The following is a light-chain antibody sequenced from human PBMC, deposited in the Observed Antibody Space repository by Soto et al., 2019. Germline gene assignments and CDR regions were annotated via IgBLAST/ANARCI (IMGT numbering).Light chain of an antibody. J-gene: IGKJ1*01. V-gene: IGKV3-15*01. Sequence: EIVMTQSPATLSVSPGERATLSCRASQSINSNLAWYQQKPGQGPRLLIYDASTRATGIPARFSGSGSGTEFTLTISSLLSEDFAVYYCQQYNNWPPWTFGQGTKVEIK. CDR3: QQYNNWPPWT. CDR2: DAS. CDR1: QSINSN.